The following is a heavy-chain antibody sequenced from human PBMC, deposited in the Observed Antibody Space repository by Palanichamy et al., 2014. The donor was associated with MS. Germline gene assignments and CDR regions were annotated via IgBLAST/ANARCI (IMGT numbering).Heavy chain of an antibody. Sequence: QVQLVQSGTEVQKPGASVKVSYKSFGYSFTTYGVSWVRQAPGQGLEWMGWISTSTGKANYVQKFLGRVTLTTDTSTSTVYMEVRSLRSDDTAVYYCARDWECTHGGCYDVFDIWGQGTMVIVSS. CDR1: GYSFTTYG. D-gene: IGHD2-8*01. J-gene: IGHJ3*02. CDR3: ARDWECTHGGCYDVFDI. CDR2: ISTSTGKA. V-gene: IGHV1-18*01.